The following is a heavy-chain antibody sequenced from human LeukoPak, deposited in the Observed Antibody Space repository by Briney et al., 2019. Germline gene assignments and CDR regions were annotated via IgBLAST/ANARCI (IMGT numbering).Heavy chain of an antibody. CDR2: INHSGST. V-gene: IGHV4-34*01. Sequence: SETLSLTCAVYGGSLSGYYWSWIRQPPGKGLEWIGEINHSGSTNYNPSLKSRVTISVDTSKNQFSLKLSSVTAADTAVYYCARGARPSRYYYYYYMDVWGKGTTVTVSS. J-gene: IGHJ6*03. CDR1: GGSLSGYY. CDR3: ARGARPSRYYYYYYMDV. D-gene: IGHD6-6*01.